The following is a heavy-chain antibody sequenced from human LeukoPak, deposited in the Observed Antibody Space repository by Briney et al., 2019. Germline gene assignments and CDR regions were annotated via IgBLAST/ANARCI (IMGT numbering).Heavy chain of an antibody. CDR3: ARDVAAIAGGYMDV. Sequence: GGSVRLSCAASGFTFSSYSMNWVRQAPGKGLEWVSSISDSGSSVFYADSVKGRFTISRDNAKNSLYLQMNSLRAEDTAVYYCARDVAAIAGGYMDVWGKGTTVTVSS. CDR1: GFTFSSYS. J-gene: IGHJ6*03. D-gene: IGHD2-15*01. V-gene: IGHV3-21*01. CDR2: ISDSGSSV.